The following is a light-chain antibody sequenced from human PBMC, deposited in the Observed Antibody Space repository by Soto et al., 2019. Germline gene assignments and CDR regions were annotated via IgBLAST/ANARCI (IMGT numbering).Light chain of an antibody. CDR1: QSVSSW. CDR3: QQYNSFPWT. J-gene: IGKJ1*01. V-gene: IGKV1-5*03. Sequence: DIQMTQSPSTLSAVVGDRVTVTCRASQSVSSWLAWYQQKPGEVPKVLIYRASNLERGVPSRFSGGGSGTEFTLTISGLQPEDFATYYCQQYNSFPWTFGKGTKVDIK. CDR2: RAS.